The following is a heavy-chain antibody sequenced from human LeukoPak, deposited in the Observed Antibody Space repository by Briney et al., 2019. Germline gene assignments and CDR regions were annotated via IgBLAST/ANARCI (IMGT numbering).Heavy chain of an antibody. CDR3: ARERGYCTNGVCYYREIDY. D-gene: IGHD2-8*01. V-gene: IGHV3-11*01. CDR2: ISSSGYSI. Sequence: GGSLRLSCAASGFIFSDSYMSWIRQAPGKGLEWVSYISSSGYSIYYADSVKGRFTISRDNAKNSLYLQMNSLRAEDTAVYYCARERGYCTNGVCYYREIDYWGQGTLVTVSS. J-gene: IGHJ4*02. CDR1: GFIFSDSY.